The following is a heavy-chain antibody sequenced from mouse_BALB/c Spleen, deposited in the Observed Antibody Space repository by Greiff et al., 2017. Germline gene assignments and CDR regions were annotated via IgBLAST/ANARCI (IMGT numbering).Heavy chain of an antibody. J-gene: IGHJ4*01. CDR3: ARERPGDYYAMDY. V-gene: IGHV1-14*01. CDR1: GYTFTSYV. D-gene: IGHD4-1*01. Sequence: VQLKESGPELVKPGASVKMSCKASGYTFTSYVMHWVKQKPGQGLEWIGYINPYNDGTKYNEKFKCKATLTSDKSSSTAYMELSSLTSEDSAVYYCARERPGDYYAMDYWGQGTSVTVSS. CDR2: INPYNDGT.